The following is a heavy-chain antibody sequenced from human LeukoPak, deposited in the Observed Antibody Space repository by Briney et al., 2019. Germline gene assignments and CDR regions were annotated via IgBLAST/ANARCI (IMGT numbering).Heavy chain of an antibody. CDR1: GFTFSSYA. J-gene: IGHJ4*03. CDR2: ISGSGGST. CDR3: AKTPSSSWYAGFDY. D-gene: IGHD6-13*01. V-gene: IGHV3-23*01. Sequence: GGSLRLSWAASGFTFSSYAMSWVRQAPGKGLEWVSAISGSGGSTYYADSVKGRFTISRDNSKNTLYLQMNSLRAEDTAVYYCAKTPSSSWYAGFDYWGQGTTVTVSS.